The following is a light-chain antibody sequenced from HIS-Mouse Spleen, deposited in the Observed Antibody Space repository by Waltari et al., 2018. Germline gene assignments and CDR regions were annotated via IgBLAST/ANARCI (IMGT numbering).Light chain of an antibody. CDR1: ALPTQY. CDR2: EDS. CDR3: YSTDSSGNHRV. J-gene: IGLJ2*01. Sequence: SYELTQPPSVSVSPGQPARITCPGDALPTQYPYWYQQKSGQAPVLVIYEDSKRPSGIPERFSGSSSGTMATLTISGAQVEDEADYYCYSTDSSGNHRVFGGGTKLTVL. V-gene: IGLV3-10*01.